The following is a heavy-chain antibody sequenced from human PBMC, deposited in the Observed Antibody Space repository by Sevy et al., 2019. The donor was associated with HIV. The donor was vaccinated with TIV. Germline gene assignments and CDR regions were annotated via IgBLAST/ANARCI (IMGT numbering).Heavy chain of an antibody. D-gene: IGHD3-22*01. CDR1: GFTFSSYA. V-gene: IGHV3-30-3*01. CDR2: ISYDGSNK. CDR3: ARDPDYYDSSGYQEAFAFDI. J-gene: IGHJ3*02. Sequence: GGSLRLSCAASGFTFSSYAMHWVRQAPGKGLEWVAVISYDGSNKYYADSVKGRFTISRDNSKNTLYLQMNSLRAEDTAGYYCARDPDYYDSSGYQEAFAFDIWGQGTMVTVSS.